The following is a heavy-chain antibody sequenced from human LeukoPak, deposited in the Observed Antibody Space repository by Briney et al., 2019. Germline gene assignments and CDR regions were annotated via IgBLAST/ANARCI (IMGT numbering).Heavy chain of an antibody. Sequence: GASVKVSCKASGGTFSSYAISWVRQAPGQGLEWMGGINPIFGTANYAQKSQGRVTITADESTSTAYMELSSLRSEDTAVYYCATSSGPDYYDSSGYSYWGQGTLVTVSS. CDR3: ATSSGPDYYDSSGYSY. D-gene: IGHD3-22*01. CDR2: INPIFGTA. J-gene: IGHJ4*02. CDR1: GGTFSSYA. V-gene: IGHV1-69*13.